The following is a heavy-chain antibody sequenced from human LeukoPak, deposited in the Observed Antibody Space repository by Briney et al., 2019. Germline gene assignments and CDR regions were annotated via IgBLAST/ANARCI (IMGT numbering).Heavy chain of an antibody. D-gene: IGHD3-10*01. CDR2: ITSSSTYI. CDR3: AGGGSGSYHLDY. V-gene: IGHV3-21*04. Sequence: GGSLRLSCAASGFTFSSYSMDWVRQAPGKGLEWVSSITSSSTYIYYADSVRGRFTISRDNSKNTLYLQMNSLRAEDTAVYYCAGGGSGSYHLDYWGQGTLVTVPS. J-gene: IGHJ4*02. CDR1: GFTFSSYS.